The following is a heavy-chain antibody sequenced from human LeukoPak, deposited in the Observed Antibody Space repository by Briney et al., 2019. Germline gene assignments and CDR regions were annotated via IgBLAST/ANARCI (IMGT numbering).Heavy chain of an antibody. J-gene: IGHJ5*02. Sequence: SETLSLTCAVYGGSFSGYYWSWIRQPPGKGLEWIGEINHRGTTNYNPSLKSRVTISVDTSKNQFSLKLSSVTAADTAVYYCAGQKTSFYHGSASYYSRFDPWGQGTLVTVSS. CDR3: AGQKTSFYHGSASYYSRFDP. CDR1: GGSFSGYY. CDR2: INHRGTT. D-gene: IGHD3-10*01. V-gene: IGHV4-34*01.